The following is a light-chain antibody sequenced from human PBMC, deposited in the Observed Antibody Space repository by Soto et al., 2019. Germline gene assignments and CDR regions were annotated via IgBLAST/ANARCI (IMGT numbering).Light chain of an antibody. CDR2: GAS. Sequence: EIVMTQSPATLSLSPGERAALSCRASQSINSELAWYQQKPGQPPRLLIYGASTRATGVPARFTGSESGSESTLTISGLQSEDFAVYCCQRGHNWPLTLCQGTRLEI. CDR1: QSINSE. CDR3: QRGHNWPLT. V-gene: IGKV3-15*01. J-gene: IGKJ2*01.